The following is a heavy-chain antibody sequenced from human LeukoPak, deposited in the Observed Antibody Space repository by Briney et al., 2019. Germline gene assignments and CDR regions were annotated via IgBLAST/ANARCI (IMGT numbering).Heavy chain of an antibody. D-gene: IGHD2-2*01. CDR2: IYYSGST. V-gene: IGHV4-59*08. CDR1: GGSFRNSFY. Sequence: PSETLSLTCIVPGGSFRNSFYWTWFRRPPGKGLEWIGYIYYSGSTNYNPSLNSRVTISLDTSKNQFSLMLRSLTAADTAVDYCARRYAASPGERFDYWGPGTLVTVSS. CDR3: ARRYAASPGERFDY. J-gene: IGHJ4*02.